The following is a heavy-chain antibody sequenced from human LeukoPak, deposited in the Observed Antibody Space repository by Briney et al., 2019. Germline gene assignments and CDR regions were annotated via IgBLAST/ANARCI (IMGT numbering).Heavy chain of an antibody. CDR2: ISSSGSII. V-gene: IGHV3-11*04. CDR3: ARADSYSWYGS. D-gene: IGHD6-13*01. CDR1: GFTFRDYY. J-gene: IGHJ4*02. Sequence: PGGSLRLSCAGSGFTFRDYYMSWIRQAPGKGLECVAYISSSGSIIDYADSVKGRFTISRDNAKNSLSLQMNSLRAEDTAVYYCARADSYSWYGSWGQGTLVTVSS.